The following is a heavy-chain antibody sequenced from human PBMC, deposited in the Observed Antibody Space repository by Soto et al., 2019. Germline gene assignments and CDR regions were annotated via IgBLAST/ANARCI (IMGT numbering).Heavy chain of an antibody. J-gene: IGHJ6*02. D-gene: IGHD3-3*01. V-gene: IGHV1-18*01. CDR2: ISAYNGNT. CDR1: GYTFTSYG. Sequence: ASVKVSCKASGYTFTSYGISWVRQAPGQGLEWMGWISAYNGNTNYAQKLQGRVTMTTDTSTSTAYMELRSLRSDDTAVYYCARGRYDFWSAEQDYGMDVWGQGTTVTVSS. CDR3: ARGRYDFWSAEQDYGMDV.